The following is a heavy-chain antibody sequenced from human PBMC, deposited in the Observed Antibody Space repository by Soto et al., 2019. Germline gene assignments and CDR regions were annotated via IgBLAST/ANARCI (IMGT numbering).Heavy chain of an antibody. J-gene: IGHJ6*03. CDR2: INHSGST. CDR1: GGSFSGYY. Sequence: SETLSLTCAVYGGSFSGYYWSWIRQPPGKGLEWIGEINHSGSTNYNPSLKSRVTISVDTSKNQFSLKLSSVSAADTAVYYCARGLSCSGGSCYFHYYYYYYMDVWGKGTTVTVSS. V-gene: IGHV4-34*01. CDR3: ARGLSCSGGSCYFHYYYYYYMDV. D-gene: IGHD2-15*01.